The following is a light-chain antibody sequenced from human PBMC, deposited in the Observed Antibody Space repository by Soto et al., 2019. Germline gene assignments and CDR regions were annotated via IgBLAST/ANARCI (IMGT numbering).Light chain of an antibody. Sequence: DIVLTQSPATLSLSPGERATLSCRASEDVSSSLAWYQQKPGQSPRLLICDVSNRATGIPSRFSGRGSGADFTLTISILEPDYFAVYYCQQRYNWPRTFGQGT. CDR1: EDVSSS. V-gene: IGKV3-11*01. CDR3: QQRYNWPRT. J-gene: IGKJ1*01. CDR2: DVS.